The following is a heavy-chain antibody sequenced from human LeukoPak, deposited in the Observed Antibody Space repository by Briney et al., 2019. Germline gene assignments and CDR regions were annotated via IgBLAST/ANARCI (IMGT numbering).Heavy chain of an antibody. CDR2: ISAYNGNT. J-gene: IGHJ6*03. V-gene: IGHV1-18*01. Sequence: ASVKASCKASGYTFINYGISWVRQAPGQGPEWMGWISAYNGNTNYAQKLQGRVTMTRDTSTTTAYMELRSLRSDDTAVYYCARGIFGVVTYYYYYMDVWGKGTTVTVSS. CDR1: GYTFINYG. CDR3: ARGIFGVVTYYYYYMDV. D-gene: IGHD3-3*01.